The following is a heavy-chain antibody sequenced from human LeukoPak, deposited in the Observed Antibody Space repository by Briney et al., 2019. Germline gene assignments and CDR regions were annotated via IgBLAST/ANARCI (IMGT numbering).Heavy chain of an antibody. V-gene: IGHV4-38-2*02. D-gene: IGHD4-11*01. CDR1: GYRLSSGYH. Sequence: PSETLSLTCTVSGYRLSSGYHWGWIRQTPGKGLEWLGSIDYSGSIYDNPSLRSRVTISLDTSKNQVYLKVNSVTAADTAVYYCVRSEIDDCSKYWGQGTLVIVSS. CDR2: IDYSGSI. J-gene: IGHJ4*02. CDR3: VRSEIDDCSKY.